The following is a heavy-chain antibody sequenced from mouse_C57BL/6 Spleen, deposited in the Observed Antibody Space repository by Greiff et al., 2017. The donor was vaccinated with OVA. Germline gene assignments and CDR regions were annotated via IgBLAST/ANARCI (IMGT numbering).Heavy chain of an antibody. V-gene: IGHV14-2*01. D-gene: IGHD1-1*01. CDR1: GFNIKDYY. CDR3: DRKGYYGSSSYWYFDV. J-gene: IGHJ1*03. CDR2: IDPEDGET. Sequence: EVQLQQSGAELVKPGASVKLSCTASGFNIKDYYMHWVKQRTEQGLEWIGRIDPEDGETKSAPKFQGKGTITADTSSNTAYLQRSSVTSEDTAVDYGDRKGYYGSSSYWYFDVWGTGTTVTVAS.